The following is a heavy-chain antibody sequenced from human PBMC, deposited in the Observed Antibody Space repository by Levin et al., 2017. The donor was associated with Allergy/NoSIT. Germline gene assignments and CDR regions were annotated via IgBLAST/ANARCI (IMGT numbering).Heavy chain of an antibody. CDR3: ARAAYCGGDCYPSFQH. V-gene: IGHV1-69*04. D-gene: IGHD2-21*02. J-gene: IGHJ1*01. Sequence: SVKVSCKASGGTFSSYAISWVRQAPGQGLEWMGRIIPILGIANYAQKFQGRVTITADKSTSTAYMELSSLRSEDTAVYYCARAAYCGGDCYPSFQHWGQGTLVTVSS. CDR1: GGTFSSYA. CDR2: IIPILGIA.